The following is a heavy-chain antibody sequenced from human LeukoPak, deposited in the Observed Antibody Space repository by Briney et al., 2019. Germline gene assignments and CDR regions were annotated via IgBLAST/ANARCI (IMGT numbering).Heavy chain of an antibody. CDR2: INAGNGNT. Sequence: GASVKVSCKASGYTFTSYAMHWVRQAPGQRLEWMGWINAGNGNTKYSQEFQGRVTITRDTSASTAYMELSSLRSEDMAVYYCARGWLLNEAYYYYYYMDVWGKGTTVTVSS. J-gene: IGHJ6*03. CDR1: GYTFTSYA. V-gene: IGHV1-3*03. D-gene: IGHD3-22*01. CDR3: ARGWLLNEAYYYYYYMDV.